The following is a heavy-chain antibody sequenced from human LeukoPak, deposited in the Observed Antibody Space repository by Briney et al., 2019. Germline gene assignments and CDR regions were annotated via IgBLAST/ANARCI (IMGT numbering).Heavy chain of an antibody. D-gene: IGHD2-8*01. CDR2: IKSKTDGGTT. V-gene: IGHV3-15*01. CDR1: GFTFSSYE. CDR3: TTLNNGAHGD. J-gene: IGHJ4*02. Sequence: GGSLRLSCAASGFTFSSYEMNWVRQAPGKGLEWVGRIKSKTDGGTTDYAAPVKGRFTISRDDSKNTLYLQMNSLRSEDTAVYYCTTLNNGAHGDWGQGTLVTVSS.